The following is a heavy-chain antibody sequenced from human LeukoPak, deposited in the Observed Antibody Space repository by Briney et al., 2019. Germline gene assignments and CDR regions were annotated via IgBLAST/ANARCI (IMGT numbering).Heavy chain of an antibody. CDR3: AKDGGQGADY. CDR2: ISGRDGST. V-gene: IGHV3-23*01. CDR1: GFSFSSYA. J-gene: IGHJ4*02. D-gene: IGHD3-16*01. Sequence: RSAGSLRLSCAATGFSFSSYAMSWVRQAPGKGLERVSGISGRDGSTYYADSVKGRFTISRDISKNTLYLQMNSLRAEDMAVYYCAKDGGQGADYWGQGTLVTVSS.